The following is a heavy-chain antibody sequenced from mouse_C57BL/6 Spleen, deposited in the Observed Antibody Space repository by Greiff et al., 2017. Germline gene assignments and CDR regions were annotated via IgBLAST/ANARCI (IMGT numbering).Heavy chain of an antibody. Sequence: DVQLVESGEGLVKPGGSLKLSCAASGFTFSSYAMSWVRQTPEKRLEWVAYISSGGDYIYYADTVKGRFTISRDNARNTLYLQMISLKAEDTAMYYCTREYYGNYPFAYWGQGTLVTVSA. J-gene: IGHJ3*01. CDR1: GFTFSSYA. CDR3: TREYYGNYPFAY. D-gene: IGHD2-1*01. CDR2: ISSGGDYI. V-gene: IGHV5-9-1*02.